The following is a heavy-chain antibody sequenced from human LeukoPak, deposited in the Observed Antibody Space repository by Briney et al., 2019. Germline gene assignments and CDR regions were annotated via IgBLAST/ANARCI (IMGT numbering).Heavy chain of an antibody. CDR2: ISSTSSTI. J-gene: IGHJ4*02. Sequence: GGSLRLSCAASGFTFSYYSMNWVRQAPGKGLEWVSYISSTSSTIYYTDSVEGRFTISRDNAKNSLYLQMNSQRDEDTAMYYCARGRTDFDYWGQGTLVTVSS. V-gene: IGHV3-48*02. CDR3: ARGRTDFDY. CDR1: GFTFSYYS.